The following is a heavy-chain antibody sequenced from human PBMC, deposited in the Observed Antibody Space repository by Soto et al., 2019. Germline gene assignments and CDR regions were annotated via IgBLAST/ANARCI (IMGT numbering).Heavy chain of an antibody. CDR1: GFTFDDYA. CDR2: IRWNSGSI. J-gene: IGHJ6*02. CDR3: AKDSTLVGWGGMDV. D-gene: IGHD2-8*02. V-gene: IGHV3-9*01. Sequence: EVQLVESGGGLVQPGRSLRLSCAASGFTFDDYAMHWVRQAPGKGLEWVSGIRWNSGSIGYADSVKGRFTISRDNANNSLYLQMKSRRAKDTALDYCAKDSTLVGWGGMDVWGQGTTVTVSS.